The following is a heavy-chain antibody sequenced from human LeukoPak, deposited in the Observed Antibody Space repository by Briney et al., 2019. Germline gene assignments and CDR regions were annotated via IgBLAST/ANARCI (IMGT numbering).Heavy chain of an antibody. CDR1: GESFSGYY. Sequence: PSETPCLTRAVYGESFSGYYWSWVPEPPRKGRECSGEIKDSGRTNYNPSLKSRVTISVDTSKNQFSLKLSSVTAAATAVYYCARGRRVVRGANPRRVASFYFDYWGQGTLVTVSS. CDR2: IKDSGRT. J-gene: IGHJ4*02. CDR3: ARGRRVVRGANPRRVASFYFDY. D-gene: IGHD3-10*01. V-gene: IGHV4-34*01.